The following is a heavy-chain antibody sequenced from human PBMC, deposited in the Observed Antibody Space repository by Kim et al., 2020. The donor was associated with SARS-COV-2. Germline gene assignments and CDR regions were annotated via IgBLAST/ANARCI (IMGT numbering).Heavy chain of an antibody. CDR1: GFTFSNYA. CDR2: ISGSGGST. Sequence: GGSLRLSCAASGFTFSNYAMSWVRQAPGKGLEWVSAISGSGGSTYFPDSVRGRFTISRDNPKNTLYLQMNSLRAEDMAVYYCARAIWFGELLSESRADY. J-gene: IGHJ4*01. CDR3: ARAIWFGELLSESRADY. D-gene: IGHD3-10*01. V-gene: IGHV3-23*01.